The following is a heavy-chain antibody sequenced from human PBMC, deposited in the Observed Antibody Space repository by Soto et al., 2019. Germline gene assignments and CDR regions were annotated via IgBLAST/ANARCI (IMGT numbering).Heavy chain of an antibody. D-gene: IGHD2-21*02. Sequence: SETLSLTCAVSGYSISTGFNWAWIRQPPGKGLEWIGSIYHSGSTYYNLSLKSRVTISSDASKNQISLKLKSVTAADTALYFCARQRTSVVTQAYFDVWGPGSLVNVSS. J-gene: IGHJ4*02. CDR2: IYHSGST. V-gene: IGHV4-38-2*01. CDR3: ARQRTSVVTQAYFDV. CDR1: GYSISTGFN.